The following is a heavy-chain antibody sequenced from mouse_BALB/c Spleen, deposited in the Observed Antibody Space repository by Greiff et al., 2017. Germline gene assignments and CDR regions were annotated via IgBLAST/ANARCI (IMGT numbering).Heavy chain of an antibody. CDR3: ARHEGLRRGAWFAY. CDR2: ISSGGGST. D-gene: IGHD2-4*01. Sequence: EVQLVESGGGLVKPGGSLKLSCAASGFAFSSYDMSWVRQTPEKRLEWAAYISSGGGSTYYPDTVKGRFTISRDNAKNTLYLQMSSLKSEDTAMYYCARHEGLRRGAWFAYWGQGTLVTVSA. V-gene: IGHV5-12-1*01. CDR1: GFAFSSYD. J-gene: IGHJ3*01.